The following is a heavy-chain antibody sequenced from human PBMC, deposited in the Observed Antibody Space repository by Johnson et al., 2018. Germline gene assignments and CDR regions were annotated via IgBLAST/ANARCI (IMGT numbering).Heavy chain of an antibody. J-gene: IGHJ3*02. CDR1: GFTFRNYN. V-gene: IGHV3-13*01. Sequence: EQLVESGGGLVQPGGSLRLSCAASGFTFRNYNRHWVRQPTGKGLEWVSGIGTGGDTYYSASVKGRFTISREEAKNPVYLQMNSLRAGDTAVSYCARTFTFAMWGQGIVVTVSS. CDR2: IGTGGDT. D-gene: IGHD2/OR15-2a*01. CDR3: ARTFTFAM.